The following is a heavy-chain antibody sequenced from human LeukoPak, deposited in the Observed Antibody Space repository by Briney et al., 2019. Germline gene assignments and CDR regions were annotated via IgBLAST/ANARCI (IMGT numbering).Heavy chain of an antibody. D-gene: IGHD3-10*01. Sequence: ASVKVSCKASGGTFSSYAISWVRQAPGQGREWMGGIIPIFVTANYAQKFQGRVTITADKSTSTAYMELRSLRSEDTAVYYCARDVRRWFDPWGQGTLVTVSS. CDR1: GGTFSSYA. V-gene: IGHV1-69*06. CDR3: ARDVRRWFDP. CDR2: IIPIFVTA. J-gene: IGHJ5*02.